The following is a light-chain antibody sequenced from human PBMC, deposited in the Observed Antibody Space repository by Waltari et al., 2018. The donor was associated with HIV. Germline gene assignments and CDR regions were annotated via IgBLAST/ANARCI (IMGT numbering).Light chain of an antibody. V-gene: IGKV3-15*01. CDR1: QSVSNS. CDR3: QQYNSWPRT. Sequence: VMTQSPASLSVSPGRRATLPCRASQSVSNSLVWYQQRPGQAPRLLIYGASTRATGIPGRFSGSGSGTEFTLTINSLQSEDFAVYYCQQYNSWPRTFGQGTKVEVK. J-gene: IGKJ1*01. CDR2: GAS.